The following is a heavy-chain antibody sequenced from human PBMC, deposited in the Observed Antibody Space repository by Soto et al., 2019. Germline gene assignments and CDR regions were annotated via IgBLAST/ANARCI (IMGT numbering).Heavy chain of an antibody. CDR1: GFTFSSDS. V-gene: IGHV3-23*01. CDR3: ANHHPGRAGYNYRGWFDP. D-gene: IGHD5-12*01. J-gene: IGHJ5*02. Sequence: EVQLLESGGGLVQPGGSLRLSCAGSGFTFSSDSMSWVRQAPGKGLAWVSGISGSGGSTYYADSVKGRFTISRDNSKNTLYLQMNSLRAEDTDVYYCANHHPGRAGYNYRGWFDPWGQGTLVTVSS. CDR2: ISGSGGST.